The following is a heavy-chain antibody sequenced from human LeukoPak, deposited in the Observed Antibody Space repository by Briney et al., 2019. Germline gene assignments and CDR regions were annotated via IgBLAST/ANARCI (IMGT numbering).Heavy chain of an antibody. Sequence: PGRSLRLSCAAPGFTFDDYAMHWVRQAPGKGLEWVSGISWNSGSIGYADSVKGRFTISRDNAKNSLYLQMNSLRAEDMALYYCAKGAGGSYYRDLDYWGQGTLVTVSS. CDR1: GFTFDDYA. CDR2: ISWNSGSI. CDR3: AKGAGGSYYRDLDY. D-gene: IGHD1-26*01. J-gene: IGHJ4*02. V-gene: IGHV3-9*03.